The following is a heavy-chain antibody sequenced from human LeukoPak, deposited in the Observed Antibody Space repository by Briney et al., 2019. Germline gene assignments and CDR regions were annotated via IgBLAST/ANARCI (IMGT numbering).Heavy chain of an antibody. V-gene: IGHV1-8*01. Sequence: ASVKVSCKASGYTFSSYDTNWVRQAAGQGLEWMGWMNPYSGNTGYAQKFQGRVTMTSNTSMSTAYMELSSLRSEDTAVYYCARGILLSVAGISTYFDSWGQGTLVTVSS. D-gene: IGHD6-19*01. CDR1: GYTFSSYD. J-gene: IGHJ4*02. CDR3: ARGILLSVAGISTYFDS. CDR2: MNPYSGNT.